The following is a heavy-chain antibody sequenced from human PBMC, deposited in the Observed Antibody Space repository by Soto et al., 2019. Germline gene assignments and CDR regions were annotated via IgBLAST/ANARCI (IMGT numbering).Heavy chain of an antibody. J-gene: IGHJ4*02. CDR1: GFIFSSYG. CDR3: ARDAKSVETTGGFDY. D-gene: IGHD1-26*01. Sequence: QVQLVDSGGGVVQPGRSLRLSCAASGFIFSSYGMHWVRQAPGKGLEWVAGIWFDGSNKYYADSVKGRFTISRDNSRNTLYLQMNGLRAEDTGVYYGARDAKSVETTGGFDYWGQGTLVTGSS. V-gene: IGHV3-33*01. CDR2: IWFDGSNK.